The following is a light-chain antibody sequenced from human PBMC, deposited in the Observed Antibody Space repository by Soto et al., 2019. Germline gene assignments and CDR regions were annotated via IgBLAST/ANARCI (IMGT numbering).Light chain of an antibody. CDR3: QQRSDWSPRRT. J-gene: IGKJ4*01. CDR1: QTINNY. Sequence: EIVLTQSPATLSLSPGERATLSCRASQTINNYLAWYQQKPGQAPRLLVYDASYRAIGIPARFSGSGSGTDFTLTISSLAPEDFAVYYWQQRSDWSPRRTFGGGTKVEIK. CDR2: DAS. V-gene: IGKV3-11*01.